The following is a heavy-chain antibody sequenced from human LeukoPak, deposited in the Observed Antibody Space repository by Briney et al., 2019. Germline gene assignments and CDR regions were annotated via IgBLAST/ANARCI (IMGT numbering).Heavy chain of an antibody. CDR1: GGSISGYY. Sequence: KPSETRSLTCAVYGGSISGYYWSWIRQPPGKGLEWIGDINHSGSTNYNPSLKSRVTISVDTSKNQFSLKLSSVTAADTAVYYCARGSSRRGAEYLAYYYYMDVWGKGTTVTVSS. CDR2: INHSGST. J-gene: IGHJ6*03. CDR3: ARGSSRRGAEYLAYYYYMDV. D-gene: IGHD6-6*01. V-gene: IGHV4-34*01.